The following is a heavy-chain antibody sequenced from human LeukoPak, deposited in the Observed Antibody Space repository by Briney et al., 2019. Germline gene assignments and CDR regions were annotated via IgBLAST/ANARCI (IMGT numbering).Heavy chain of an antibody. D-gene: IGHD3-3*01. CDR1: GFTFSSYG. CDR3: AKESGFLESPSDY. Sequence: GGSLRLSCAASGFTFSSYGMSWVRQAPGKGLEWVSAISGSGGSTYYADSVMGRFTISRDNSKNTLYLQMNSLRAEDTAVYYCAKESGFLESPSDYWGQGTLVTVSS. V-gene: IGHV3-23*01. J-gene: IGHJ4*02. CDR2: ISGSGGST.